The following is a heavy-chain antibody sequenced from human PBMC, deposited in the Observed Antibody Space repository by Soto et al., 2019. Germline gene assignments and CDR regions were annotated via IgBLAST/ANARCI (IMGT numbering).Heavy chain of an antibody. J-gene: IGHJ6*02. CDR3: ARGGGWGEFYFDSSGDRCGDA. Sequence: GESLKISCKGSGYSFTSYWIGWVRQTPGKGLEWMGIIYPDDSDTKYSPSFQGQVSISVDKSVSSAYLQWSSLKASDTAVYFCARGGGWGEFYFDSSGDRCGDALGQGTTVPVS. CDR1: GYSFTSYW. V-gene: IGHV5-51*01. D-gene: IGHD3-22*01. CDR2: IYPDDSDT.